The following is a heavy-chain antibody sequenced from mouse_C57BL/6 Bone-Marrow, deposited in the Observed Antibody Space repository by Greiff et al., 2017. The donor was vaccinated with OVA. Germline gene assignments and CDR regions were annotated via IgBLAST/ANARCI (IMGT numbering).Heavy chain of an antibody. V-gene: IGHV1-26*01. CDR1: GYTFTDYY. D-gene: IGHD4-1*01. CDR2: INPNNGGT. Sequence: VQLQQSGPELVKPGASVKISCKASGYTFTDYYMNWVKQSHGKSLEWIGDINPNNGGTSYNQKFKGKATLTVDKSSSTAYMELRSLTSEDSAVYYCARFLWDLYYCDYWGQGTTLTVSS. CDR3: ARFLWDLYYCDY. J-gene: IGHJ2*01.